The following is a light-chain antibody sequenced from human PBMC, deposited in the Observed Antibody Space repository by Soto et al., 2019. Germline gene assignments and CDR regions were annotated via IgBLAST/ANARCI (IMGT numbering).Light chain of an antibody. J-gene: IGKJ1*01. CDR2: GAS. CDR1: QSVSSN. V-gene: IGKV3-15*01. Sequence: EIVMTQSPATLSVSPGERATLSCRASQSVSSNLAWYQQKPGQAPRLLIYGASTRATGIPARFSGSGSGTEFTLTITSLQSEDFAVYYCQQYNYWPTFGQGIKVEIK. CDR3: QQYNYWPT.